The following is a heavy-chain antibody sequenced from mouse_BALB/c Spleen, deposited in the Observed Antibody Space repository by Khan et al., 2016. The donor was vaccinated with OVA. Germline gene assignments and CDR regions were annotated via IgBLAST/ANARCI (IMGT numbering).Heavy chain of an antibody. CDR2: IYPGDDST. CDR1: GYTFTSYD. V-gene: IGHV1S56*01. CDR3: AREGLRGVGLDY. J-gene: IGHJ4*01. D-gene: IGHD2-4*01. Sequence: QVQLQQSGPELVKPGALVKISCKASGYTFTSYDINWVKQRPGQGLEWIGWIYPGDDSTNYNEKFKGMATLTSDKSSNTAYIQRSSLTSENSAVYFCAREGLRGVGLDYWGQGTSVTVSS.